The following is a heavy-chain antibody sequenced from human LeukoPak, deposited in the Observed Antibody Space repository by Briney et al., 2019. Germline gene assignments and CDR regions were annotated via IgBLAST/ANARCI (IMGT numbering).Heavy chain of an antibody. CDR1: GYSISSGYY. Sequence: SETLSLTCTVSGYSISSGYYWGWIRQPPGKGLEWIGSIYYSGSTYYNPSLKSRVTISVDTSKDQFSLKLSSVTAADTAVYYCASFYGSGFSSDYWGQGTLVTVSS. CDR2: IYYSGST. D-gene: IGHD3-10*01. J-gene: IGHJ4*02. CDR3: ASFYGSGFSSDY. V-gene: IGHV4-38-2*02.